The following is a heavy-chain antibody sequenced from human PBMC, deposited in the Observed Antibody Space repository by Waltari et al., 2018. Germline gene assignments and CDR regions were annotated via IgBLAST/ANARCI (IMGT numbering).Heavy chain of an antibody. J-gene: IGHJ6*03. V-gene: IGHV3-30*18. CDR1: GFTFSSYG. Sequence: QVQLVESGGGVVQPGRSLRLSCAASGFTFSSYGMHWVRQAPGKGLEWVAVIWYEGSNKDYADSVKGRFTISRDNSKNTLYLQMNSLRAEDTAMYYCAKDERSSSWLYYYYYMDVWGKGTTVTVSS. CDR2: IWYEGSNK. D-gene: IGHD6-13*01. CDR3: AKDERSSSWLYYYYYMDV.